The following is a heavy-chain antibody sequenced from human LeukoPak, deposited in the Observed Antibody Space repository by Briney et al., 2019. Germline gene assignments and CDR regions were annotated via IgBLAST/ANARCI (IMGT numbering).Heavy chain of an antibody. J-gene: IGHJ4*02. CDR2: IRSKAYGGTT. D-gene: IGHD3-3*01. V-gene: IGHV3-49*03. CDR1: GFTFGDYA. CDR3: TRGTIFGVVIHRKTYYFDY. Sequence: PGRSLRLSCTASGFTFGDYAMSWFRQAPGKGLEWVGFIRSKAYGGTTEYAASVKGRFTISRDDSKSIAYLQMNSLKTEDTAVYYCTRGTIFGVVIHRKTYYFDYWGQGTLVTVSS.